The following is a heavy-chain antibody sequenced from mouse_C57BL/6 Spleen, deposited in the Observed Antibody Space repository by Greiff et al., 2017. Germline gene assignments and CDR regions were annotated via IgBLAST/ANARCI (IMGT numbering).Heavy chain of an antibody. CDR3: ARRDWAPYFDY. CDR1: GYAFSSYW. CDR2: IYPGDGDT. J-gene: IGHJ2*01. V-gene: IGHV1-80*01. D-gene: IGHD4-1*01. Sequence: VQLQQSGAELVKPGASVKISCKASGYAFSSYWMNWVKQRPGKGLEWIGQIYPGDGDTNYNGKFKGEATLTADKSSSTAYMQLSSLTSEDSAVYFCARRDWAPYFDYWGQGTTLTVSS.